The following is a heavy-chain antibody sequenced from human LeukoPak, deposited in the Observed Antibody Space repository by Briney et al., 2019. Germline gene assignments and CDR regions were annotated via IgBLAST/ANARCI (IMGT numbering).Heavy chain of an antibody. Sequence: SETLSLTCAVYGGSFSGYYWSWIRQPPGKGLEWIGEINHSGSTNYNPSLKSRVTISVDTSKNQFSLKLSSVTAADTAVYYCARRVPYYYYYMDVWGKGTTVTVSS. CDR2: INHSGST. D-gene: IGHD3-10*01. J-gene: IGHJ6*03. V-gene: IGHV4-34*01. CDR1: GGSFSGYY. CDR3: ARRVPYYYYYMDV.